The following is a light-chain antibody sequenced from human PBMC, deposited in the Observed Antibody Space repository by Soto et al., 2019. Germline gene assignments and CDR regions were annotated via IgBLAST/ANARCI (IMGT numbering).Light chain of an antibody. J-gene: IGKJ3*01. CDR1: QSVSSN. V-gene: IGKV3-15*01. CDR2: GAS. Sequence: EIVMTQSPATLSVSPGEKATLSCRASQSVSSNLAWYQRKPGQAPRLLIYGASTRATGIPARFSGSEYGTEFTLTISSLRSEDFAVYYCQQYNNRPPFNFGPGTKVDIK. CDR3: QQYNNRPPFN.